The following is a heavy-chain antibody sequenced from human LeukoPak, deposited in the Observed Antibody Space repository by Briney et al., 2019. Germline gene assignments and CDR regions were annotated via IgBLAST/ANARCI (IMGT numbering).Heavy chain of an antibody. D-gene: IGHD5-18*01. J-gene: IGHJ3*02. CDR1: GGTFSSYA. CDR2: IIPIFGTA. V-gene: IGHV1-69*13. Sequence: SVKVSCKASGGTFSSYAISWERQAPGQGLEWIGGIIPIFGTANYAQKFQGRVTITADESTSTAYMELSSLRSEDTAVYYCARGWDTAKSAFDIWGQGTMVTVSS. CDR3: ARGWDTAKSAFDI.